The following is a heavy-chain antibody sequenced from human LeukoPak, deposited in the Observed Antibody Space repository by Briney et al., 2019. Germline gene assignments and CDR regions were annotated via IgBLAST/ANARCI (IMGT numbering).Heavy chain of an antibody. CDR1: GFAFSSLG. V-gene: IGHV3-30*18. Sequence: GGSLRLSYAASGFAFSSLGMHWVRQAPGKGLEYVALTSYDGNHEYYADSVEGRFTISRDSSKNTVYLQMNSLRVEDTAVYYCAKGFYDSGPWGQGTLVTVSS. CDR2: TSYDGNHE. CDR3: AKGFYDSGP. J-gene: IGHJ5*02. D-gene: IGHD3-22*01.